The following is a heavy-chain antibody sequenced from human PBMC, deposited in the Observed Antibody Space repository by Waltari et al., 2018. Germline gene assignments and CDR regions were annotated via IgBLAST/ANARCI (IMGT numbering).Heavy chain of an antibody. J-gene: IGHJ4*02. CDR1: GGTFSSYA. V-gene: IGHV1-69*01. CDR3: AREGDCSGGSCYFDY. D-gene: IGHD2-15*01. CDR2: SIPIFGTA. Sequence: QVQLVQSGAEVKKPGSSVKVSCKASGGTFSSYAISWVRQAPGQGLEWMGGSIPIFGTANYAQKFQGRVTITADESTSTAYMELSSLRSEDTAVYYCAREGDCSGGSCYFDYWGQGTLVTVSS.